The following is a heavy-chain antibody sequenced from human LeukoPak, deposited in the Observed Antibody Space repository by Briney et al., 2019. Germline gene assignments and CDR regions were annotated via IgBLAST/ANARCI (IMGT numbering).Heavy chain of an antibody. CDR3: AKSPAGFGELLSSDY. V-gene: IGHV3-30*18. J-gene: IGHJ4*02. CDR2: ISYDGSNK. Sequence: GRSLRLSCAASGFTFSSYGMHWVRQAPGKGLEWVAVISYDGSNKYYADSVKGRFTISRDNSKNTLYLQMNSLRAEDTAVYYCAKSPAGFGELLSSDYWGQGTLVTVSS. CDR1: GFTFSSYG. D-gene: IGHD3-10*01.